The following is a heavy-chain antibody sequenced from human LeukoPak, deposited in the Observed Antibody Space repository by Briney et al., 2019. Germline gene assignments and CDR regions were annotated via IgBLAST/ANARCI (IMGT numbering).Heavy chain of an antibody. J-gene: IGHJ5*02. D-gene: IGHD2-8*01. CDR3: AIHPNQPYCTNGVCYFEPFDT. CDR2: ICAYNGNT. V-gene: IGHV1-18*01. Sequence: AASAKVSCKASVYTFTSYGISWVRQTPGQGLEWMGWICAYNGNTNNAQKLQGRVTMTTETSTSTAYMELRTLRSDNTAVYDCAIHPNQPYCTNGVCYFEPFDTWGQGTLVTVSS. CDR1: VYTFTSYG.